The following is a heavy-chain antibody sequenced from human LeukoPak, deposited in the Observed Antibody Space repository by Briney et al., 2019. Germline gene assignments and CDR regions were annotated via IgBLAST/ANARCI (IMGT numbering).Heavy chain of an antibody. CDR3: ARTWAHYYYGMDV. CDR2: ISYDGSNK. Sequence: PGRSLRLSCAASGFTFSSYAMHWVRQAPGKGLEWVAVISYDGSNKYYADSVKGRFTISRDNSKNTLYLQVNSLGAEDTAVYYCARTWAHYYYGMDVWGQGTTVTVSS. V-gene: IGHV3-30*04. CDR1: GFTFSSYA. J-gene: IGHJ6*02. D-gene: IGHD3-16*01.